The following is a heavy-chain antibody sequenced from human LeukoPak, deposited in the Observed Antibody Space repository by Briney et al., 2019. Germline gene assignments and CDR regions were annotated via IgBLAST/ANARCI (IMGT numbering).Heavy chain of an antibody. CDR1: RFTFSRYW. V-gene: IGHV3-7*01. J-gene: IGHJ4*02. CDR2: IKQDESEK. D-gene: IGHD3-16*02. Sequence: QTGGSLRLSCAASRFTFSRYWMTWVRQVPGKGLEWVANIKQDESEKYYVDSVKGRFTISRDNAKNSLYLQMNSLRAEDTAVYYCAREKLSYDYVWGSYRESYYFDYWGQGTLVTVSS. CDR3: AREKLSYDYVWGSYRESYYFDY.